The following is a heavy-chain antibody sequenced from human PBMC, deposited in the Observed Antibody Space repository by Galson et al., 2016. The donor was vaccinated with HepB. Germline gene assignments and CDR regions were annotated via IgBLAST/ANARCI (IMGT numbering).Heavy chain of an antibody. CDR1: GGSFSSHT. CDR3: ATSYGSGRSHFGY. V-gene: IGHV1-69*02. CDR2: INPILQMS. J-gene: IGHJ4*02. D-gene: IGHD3-10*01. Sequence: SVKVSCKASGGSFSSHTLNWVRQAPGQGLEWMGRINPILQMSSYAHKFQGRVSFTADNSTTKAYMDLSSLKSEDTAVYYCATSYGSGRSHFGYWGQGTLVTVSS.